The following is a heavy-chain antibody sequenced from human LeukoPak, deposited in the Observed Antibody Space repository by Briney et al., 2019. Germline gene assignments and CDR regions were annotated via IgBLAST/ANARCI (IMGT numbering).Heavy chain of an antibody. D-gene: IGHD3-22*01. J-gene: IGHJ4*02. Sequence: GGSLRLSCAASGFTFSSYSMNWVRQAPGKRLEWVSCISSRSSYIYYADSVKGRFTISRDNAKNSLYLQMNSLRAEDTAVYYCARAPGWNSGSSGYSDYWGQGTLVTVSS. V-gene: IGHV3-21*01. CDR1: GFTFSSYS. CDR3: ARAPGWNSGSSGYSDY. CDR2: ISSRSSYI.